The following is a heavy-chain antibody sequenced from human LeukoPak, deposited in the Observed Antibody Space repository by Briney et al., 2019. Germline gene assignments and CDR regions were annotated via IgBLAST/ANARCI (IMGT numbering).Heavy chain of an antibody. CDR3: ARYCSSTSCYYEDYGMDV. D-gene: IGHD2-2*01. V-gene: IGHV3-21*01. CDR1: GFTFSSYS. Sequence: PGGSLRLSCAASGFTFSSYSMNWVRQAPGKGLEWVSSISSSSSYIYYADSMKGRFTISRDNAKNSLYLQMNSLRAEDTAVYYCARYCSSTSCYYEDYGMDVWGQGTTVTVPS. CDR2: ISSSSSYI. J-gene: IGHJ6*02.